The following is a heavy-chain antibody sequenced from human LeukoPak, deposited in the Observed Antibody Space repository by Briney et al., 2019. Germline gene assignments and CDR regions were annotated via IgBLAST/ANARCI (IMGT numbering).Heavy chain of an antibody. CDR1: GGSFSVYY. Sequence: SETLSLTCAVYGGSFSVYYWRWIRQPPGKGLEWIGEINHSGSTNYNPSLKSRVTISVDTSKNQFSLKLSSVTAADTAVYYCARGAGYSYGGVSRFDYWGQGTLVTVSS. D-gene: IGHD5-18*01. CDR3: ARGAGYSYGGVSRFDY. V-gene: IGHV4-34*01. CDR2: INHSGST. J-gene: IGHJ4*02.